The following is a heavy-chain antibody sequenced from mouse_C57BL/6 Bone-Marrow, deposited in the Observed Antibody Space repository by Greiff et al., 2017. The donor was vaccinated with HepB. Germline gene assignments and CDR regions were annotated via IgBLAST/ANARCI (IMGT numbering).Heavy chain of an antibody. CDR2: IYPGDGDT. CDR1: GYAFSSYW. Sequence: QVQLQQSGAELVKPGASVKISCKASGYAFSSYWMNWVKQRPGKGLEWIGQIYPGDGDTNYNGKFKGKATLTADKSSSTAYMQLSSLTSEDSAVYFCARYPMDYYGSSYGYFDVWGTGTTVTVSS. D-gene: IGHD1-1*01. J-gene: IGHJ1*03. CDR3: ARYPMDYYGSSYGYFDV. V-gene: IGHV1-80*01.